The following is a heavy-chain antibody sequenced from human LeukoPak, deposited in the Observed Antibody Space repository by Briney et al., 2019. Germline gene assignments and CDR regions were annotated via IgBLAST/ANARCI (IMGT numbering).Heavy chain of an antibody. CDR1: GGSITSTNY. CDR2: ISLSGYT. Sequence: SETLSLTRGVSGGSITSTNYWSWVRQPPGQGLERIGEISLSGYTGCNPSLRSRVTMSLGESKNHLSLSLASVTAADTAVYYCSRESGPFSPFGDWGQGILVTVTS. D-gene: IGHD1-26*01. V-gene: IGHV4-4*02. CDR3: SRESGPFSPFGD. J-gene: IGHJ4*02.